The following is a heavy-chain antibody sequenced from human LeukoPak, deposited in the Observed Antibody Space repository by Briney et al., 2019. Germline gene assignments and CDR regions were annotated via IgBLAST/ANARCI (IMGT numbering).Heavy chain of an antibody. CDR3: ARDLSATARAYDY. V-gene: IGHV3-21*01. D-gene: IGHD2-15*01. CDR2: ITISGTYI. CDR1: GFILSDYN. Sequence: GGSLRLSCAASGFILSDYNMNWVRQAPGKGLEWVSFITISGTYITYADSVKGRFTISRDNAKNSLYLQMNSLRAEDTAVYYCARDLSATARAYDYWGLGTLVTVSS. J-gene: IGHJ4*02.